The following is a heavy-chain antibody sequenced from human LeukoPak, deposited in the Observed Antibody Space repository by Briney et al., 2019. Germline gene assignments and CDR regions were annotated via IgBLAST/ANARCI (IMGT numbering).Heavy chain of an antibody. D-gene: IGHD4-17*01. V-gene: IGHV4-4*02. CDR2: IYHSGST. CDR1: GFTLSSYS. CDR3: ARVSRLTSTVTKVIWFDP. J-gene: IGHJ5*02. Sequence: GSLRLSCAGSGFTLSSYSMDWVRQPPGKGLEWIGEIYHSGSTNYNPSLKSRVTISVDKSKNQFSLKLSSVTAADTAVYYCARVSRLTSTVTKVIWFDPWGQGTLVTVSS.